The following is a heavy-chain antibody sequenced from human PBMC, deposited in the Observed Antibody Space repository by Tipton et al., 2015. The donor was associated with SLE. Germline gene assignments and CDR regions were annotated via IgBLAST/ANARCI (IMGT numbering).Heavy chain of an antibody. CDR1: GFTFSSYD. CDR2: ISSSSSTI. Sequence: SLRLSCAASGFTFSSYDMYWVRQAPGKGLEWVSYISSSSSTIYYADSVKGRFTISRDNAKNSLYLQMNSLRAEDTAVYYCARVHPYSSSWYGRFYFDYWGQGTLVTVSS. D-gene: IGHD6-13*01. V-gene: IGHV3-48*01. J-gene: IGHJ4*02. CDR3: ARVHPYSSSWYGRFYFDY.